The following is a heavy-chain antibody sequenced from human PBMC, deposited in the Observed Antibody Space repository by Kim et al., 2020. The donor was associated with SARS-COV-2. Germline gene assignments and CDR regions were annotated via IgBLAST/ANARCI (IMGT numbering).Heavy chain of an antibody. Sequence: SETLSLTCAVYGGSFSGYYWSWIRQPPGKGLEWIGEINHSGSTNYNPSLKSRVTISVDTSKNQFSLKLRSVTAADTAVYYCARPRNYYDSSGYYSDWGQG. CDR1: GGSFSGYY. CDR3: ARPRNYYDSSGYYSD. CDR2: INHSGST. D-gene: IGHD3-22*01. V-gene: IGHV4-34*01. J-gene: IGHJ1*01.